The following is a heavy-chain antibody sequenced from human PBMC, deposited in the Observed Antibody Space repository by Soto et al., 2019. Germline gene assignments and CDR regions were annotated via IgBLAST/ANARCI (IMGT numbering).Heavy chain of an antibody. CDR1: GGSISSGGYY. CDR3: ARVPPQPYYGMDV. J-gene: IGHJ6*02. Sequence: SETLSLTCTVSGGSISSGGYYWSWIRQHPGKGLEWIGYIYYSGSTYYNPSLKSRVTISVDTSKNQFSLKLSSVTAADTAGYYCARVPPQPYYGMDVWGQGTTVTVSS. V-gene: IGHV4-31*03. CDR2: IYYSGST. D-gene: IGHD6-13*01.